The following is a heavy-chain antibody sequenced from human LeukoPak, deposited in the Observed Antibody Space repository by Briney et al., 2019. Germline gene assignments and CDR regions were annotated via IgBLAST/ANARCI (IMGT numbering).Heavy chain of an antibody. V-gene: IGHV3-7*03. D-gene: IGHD2-2*01. CDR1: GFTFSSYW. CDR2: IKQDGSQK. Sequence: GGSLRLSCAASGFTFSSYWMNWVRQAPGKGLEWVANIKQDGSQKYYVDSVKGRFTISRDNAKNSLYLQMNSLRAEDTAVYYSARGGDIVVVPAASEFDYWGQGTLVTVSS. CDR3: ARGGDIVVVPAASEFDY. J-gene: IGHJ4*02.